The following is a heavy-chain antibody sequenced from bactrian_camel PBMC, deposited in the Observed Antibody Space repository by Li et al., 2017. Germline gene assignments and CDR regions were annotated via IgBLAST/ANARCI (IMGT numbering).Heavy chain of an antibody. J-gene: IGHJ6*01. D-gene: IGHD4*01. V-gene: IGHV3S53*01. CDR3: AAEGLGPYGDYVPGAKDFGY. CDR2: IDSEGTI. Sequence: HVQLVESGGGSVQAGGSLRLSCVASKYYSSYLMAWFRQAPGKEREGVAYIDSEGTIKYAPVVEGRFTISRDDAKGTLYLQMNDLKPEDTAMYYCAAEGLGPYGDYVPGAKDFGYWGQGTQVTVS. CDR1: KYYSSYL.